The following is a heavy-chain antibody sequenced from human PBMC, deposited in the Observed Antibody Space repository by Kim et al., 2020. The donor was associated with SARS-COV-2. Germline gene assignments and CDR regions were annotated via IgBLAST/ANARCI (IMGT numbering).Heavy chain of an antibody. CDR2: IHPGDSDT. Sequence: GESLKISCKGSGYSFTNYWIAWVRQVPGKGLEHMGIIHPGDSDTRYSPSFQGQVTISADKSISTAYLQWSSLRASDTAIYYCARHRRGGYYYGVDVWGQGTTVTVSS. CDR3: ARHRRGGYYYGVDV. CDR1: GYSFTNYW. D-gene: IGHD3-10*01. V-gene: IGHV5-51*01. J-gene: IGHJ6*02.